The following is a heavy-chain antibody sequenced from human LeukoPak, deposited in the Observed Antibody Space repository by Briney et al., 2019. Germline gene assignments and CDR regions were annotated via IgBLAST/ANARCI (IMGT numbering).Heavy chain of an antibody. V-gene: IGHV3-7*01. CDR1: SFTFSGYW. Sequence: PGGSLRLSCAASSFTFSGYWMSWVRQAPGKGLEWVANINQGGSEKNYVDSVKGRFTICRDNAKNSLYLQMNSLRAEDAAVYFCARDSLGSGSYYDYWGQGTLVTVSS. D-gene: IGHD3-10*01. CDR3: ARDSLGSGSYYDY. J-gene: IGHJ4*02. CDR2: INQGGSEK.